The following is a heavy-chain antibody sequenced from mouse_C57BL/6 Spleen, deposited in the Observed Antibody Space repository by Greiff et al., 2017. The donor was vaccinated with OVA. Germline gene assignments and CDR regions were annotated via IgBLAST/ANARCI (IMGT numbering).Heavy chain of an antibody. Sequence: VHVKQSGAELVKPGASVKLSCTASGFNIKDYYMHWVKQRPEQGLEWIGRIDPEDGETKYDPKFKGKATITADTSSNTAYLRLSSLTSADTAVYYCSLPKDYAMDYWGQGTSVTVSS. CDR3: SLPKDYAMDY. J-gene: IGHJ4*01. CDR2: IDPEDGET. V-gene: IGHV14-2*01. CDR1: GFNIKDYY.